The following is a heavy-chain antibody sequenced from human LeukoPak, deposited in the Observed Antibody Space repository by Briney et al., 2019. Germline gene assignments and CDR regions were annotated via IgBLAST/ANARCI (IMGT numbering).Heavy chain of an antibody. CDR3: AREYAMVRGVIKGSDAFDI. CDR1: GYTFTSYY. Sequence: ASVKVSCKASGYTFTSYYVHWVRQAPGQGLEWMGIINPSGGSTSYAQKFQGRVTMTRDTSTSTVYMELSSLRSEDTAVYYCAREYAMVRGVIKGSDAFDIWGQGTMVTVSS. CDR2: INPSGGST. D-gene: IGHD3-10*01. J-gene: IGHJ3*02. V-gene: IGHV1-46*01.